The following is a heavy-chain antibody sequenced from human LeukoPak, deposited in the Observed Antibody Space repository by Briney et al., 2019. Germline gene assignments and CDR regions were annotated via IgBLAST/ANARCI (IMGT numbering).Heavy chain of an antibody. CDR2: IIPIFGTA. J-gene: IGHJ4*02. V-gene: IGHV1-69*13. D-gene: IGHD3-22*01. CDR1: GGTFSSYA. CDR3: AREKTYYYDSSGYYYFDY. Sequence: ASVKVSCKASGGTFSSYAISWVRQARGQGLEWMGGIIPIFGTANYAQKFQGRVTITADESTSTAYMELSSLRSEDTAVYYCAREKTYYYDSSGYYYFDYWGQGTLVTVSS.